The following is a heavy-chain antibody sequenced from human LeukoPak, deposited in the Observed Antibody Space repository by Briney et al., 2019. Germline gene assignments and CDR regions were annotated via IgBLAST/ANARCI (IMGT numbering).Heavy chain of an antibody. CDR2: IYHSGST. V-gene: IGHV4-38-2*02. Sequence: PSETLSLTCTVSGYSISSGYYWGWIRQPPGKGLEWIGSIYHSGSTYYNPSLKSRVTISVDTSKNQFSLKLSSVTAADTAVYYCARETQEQDIAVAVDYYYYYMDVWGKGTTATVSS. J-gene: IGHJ6*03. D-gene: IGHD6-19*01. CDR1: GYSISSGYY. CDR3: ARETQEQDIAVAVDYYYYYMDV.